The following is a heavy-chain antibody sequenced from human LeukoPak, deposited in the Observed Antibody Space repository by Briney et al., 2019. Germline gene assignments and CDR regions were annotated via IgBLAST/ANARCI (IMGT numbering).Heavy chain of an antibody. Sequence: SETLSLTCSVSGGSISNSYWNWIRQPPGKGLEWIGYISYSGTTNSNPSLKSRVTLSVDTSKNELSLKLNSVTAADTAVYYCARETPPREYYYDSSGYPMGAYDAFDIWGQGTMVTVSS. CDR3: ARETPPREYYYDSSGYPMGAYDAFDI. V-gene: IGHV4-59*12. J-gene: IGHJ3*02. CDR2: ISYSGTT. CDR1: GGSISNSY. D-gene: IGHD3-22*01.